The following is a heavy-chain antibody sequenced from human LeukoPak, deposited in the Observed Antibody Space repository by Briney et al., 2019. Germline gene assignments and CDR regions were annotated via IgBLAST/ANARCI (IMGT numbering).Heavy chain of an antibody. D-gene: IGHD3-10*01. CDR2: ISGDSGSI. V-gene: IGHV3-9*01. J-gene: IGHJ6*03. Sequence: PGRSLRLSCAASGFIFEDYAMHWVRHATGKGLEWVSGISGDSGSIGYADSVRGRFTISRDNAKKSVYLQMNSLRAEDTALYYCAKGAGDMDVWGKGTTVTVSS. CDR3: AKGAGDMDV. CDR1: GFIFEDYA.